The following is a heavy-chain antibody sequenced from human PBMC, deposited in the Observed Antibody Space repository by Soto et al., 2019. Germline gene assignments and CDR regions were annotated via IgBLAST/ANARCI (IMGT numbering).Heavy chain of an antibody. CDR2: IYHSGST. D-gene: IGHD3-10*01. CDR1: GGSISSSNW. J-gene: IGHJ4*02. CDR3: ARFSGSGSYYKDTTAY. Sequence: PSETLSLTCAVSGGSISSSNWWSWVRQPPGKGLEWIGEIYHSGSTNYNPSLKSRVTISVDKSKNQFSLKLSSVTAADTAVYYCARFSGSGSYYKDTTAYWGQGTLVTVSS. V-gene: IGHV4-4*02.